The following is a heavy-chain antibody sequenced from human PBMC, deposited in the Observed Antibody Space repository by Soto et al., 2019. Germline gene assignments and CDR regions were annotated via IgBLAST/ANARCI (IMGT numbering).Heavy chain of an antibody. CDR1: GYTFTSYG. V-gene: IGHV1-18*01. Sequence: ASVKVSCKASGYTFTSYGISWVRQAPGQGLEWMGWISAYNGNTNYAQKLQGRVTMTTDTSTSTAYMELRSLRSDDTAVYYCARERITMVRGVTSKYYYYGMDVWGQGTTVTVSS. CDR2: ISAYNGNT. D-gene: IGHD3-10*01. CDR3: ARERITMVRGVTSKYYYYGMDV. J-gene: IGHJ6*02.